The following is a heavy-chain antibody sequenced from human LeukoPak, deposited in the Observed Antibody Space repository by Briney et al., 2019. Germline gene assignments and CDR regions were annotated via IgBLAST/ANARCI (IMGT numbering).Heavy chain of an antibody. Sequence: ASVKVSFKASGSSFTSYGISWVRPAPGQGLEWMGWISTYNGNTNYAQKLQGRVTMATDTSTTTAYMELRSLTSDDTAVYYCARPHSSGWYLGLWLWGQGTLVTVSS. CDR3: ARPHSSGWYLGLWL. J-gene: IGHJ4*02. CDR2: ISTYNGNT. CDR1: GSSFTSYG. V-gene: IGHV1-18*01. D-gene: IGHD6-19*01.